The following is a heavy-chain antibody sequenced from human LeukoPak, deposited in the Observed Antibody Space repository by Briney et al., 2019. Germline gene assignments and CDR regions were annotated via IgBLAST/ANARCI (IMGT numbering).Heavy chain of an antibody. CDR2: IYYSGST. CDR3: ARDNGGYCSSTSCYVNWFDP. J-gene: IGHJ5*02. Sequence: SETLSLTCTVSGGSVSSSSYFWGWIRQPPGKGLEWIGNIYYSGSTYYNPSLKSRVTISVDTSKNQFSLKLSSVTAADTAVYYCARDNGGYCSSTSCYVNWFDPWGQGTLVTVSS. V-gene: IGHV4-39*02. CDR1: GGSVSSSSYF. D-gene: IGHD2-2*01.